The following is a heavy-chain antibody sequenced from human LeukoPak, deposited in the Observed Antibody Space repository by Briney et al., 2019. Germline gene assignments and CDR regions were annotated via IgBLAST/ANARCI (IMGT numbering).Heavy chain of an antibody. J-gene: IGHJ3*02. D-gene: IGHD4-17*01. CDR3: VSPATVTTWAYAFDI. CDR1: GFTFRRYW. Sequence: PGGSLRLSCAASGFTFRRYWMTWVRQAPGKGLEWVANIKQDGSEKYYVDSVKGRFTISRDNAKNSLYLQINSIRAEDTAVYYCVSPATVTTWAYAFDIWGQGTMVTVSS. V-gene: IGHV3-7*01. CDR2: IKQDGSEK.